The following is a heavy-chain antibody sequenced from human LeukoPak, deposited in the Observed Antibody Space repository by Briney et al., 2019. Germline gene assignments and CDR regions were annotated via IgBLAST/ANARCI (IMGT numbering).Heavy chain of an antibody. V-gene: IGHV4-59*01. CDR2: IYYSGST. J-gene: IGHJ4*02. Sequence: SETLSLTCTVSGASISSYYWSWIRQPPGKGLEWIGYIYYSGSTNYSPSLRSRVTISVDTSKNQFSLKLTSVTAADTAVYYCAREASGYDPFDYWGQGTLVTVSS. D-gene: IGHD5-12*01. CDR1: GASISSYY. CDR3: AREASGYDPFDY.